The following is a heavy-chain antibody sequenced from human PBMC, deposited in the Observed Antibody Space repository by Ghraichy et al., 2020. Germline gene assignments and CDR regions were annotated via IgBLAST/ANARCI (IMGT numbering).Heavy chain of an antibody. V-gene: IGHV1-3*01. D-gene: IGHD6-19*01. CDR3: ARDRRIAVAAPPRGPFDY. CDR2: INAGNGNT. CDR1: GYTFTSYA. Sequence: ASVKVSCKASGYTFTSYAMHWVRQAPGQRLEWMGWINAGNGNTKYSQKFQGRVTITRDTSASTAYMELSSLRSEDTAVYYCARDRRIAVAAPPRGPFDYWGQGTLVTVSS. J-gene: IGHJ4*02.